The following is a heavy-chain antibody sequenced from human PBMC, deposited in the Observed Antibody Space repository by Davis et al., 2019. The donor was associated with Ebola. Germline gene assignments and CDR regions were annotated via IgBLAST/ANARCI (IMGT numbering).Heavy chain of an antibody. CDR3: AKDGGEGLGDWVFDY. CDR2: ISGSGGST. Sequence: PGGSLRLSCAASGFTFSSYAMSWVRQAPGKGLEWVSAISGSGGSTYYADSVKGRFTISSNNSKNTLYLQMNSLRAEDTAVYYCAKDGGEGLGDWVFDYWGQGTLVTVSS. V-gene: IGHV3-23*01. J-gene: IGHJ4*02. CDR1: GFTFSSYA. D-gene: IGHD3-16*01.